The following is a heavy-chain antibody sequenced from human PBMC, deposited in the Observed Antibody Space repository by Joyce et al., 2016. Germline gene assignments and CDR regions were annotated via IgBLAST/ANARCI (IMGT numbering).Heavy chain of an antibody. CDR3: ARQRWAEWEDGGIDAFDI. Sequence: EVQLVQSGAEVKKHGESLKISCKGSGYSFTTYWIGWVRQMPGKGRECMVIIYPGDSDTRYSPSFQGKVTISADKSIRTAYLQWSSLKASDSAMYYCARQRWAEWEDGGIDAFDIWGQGTMVTVSS. D-gene: IGHD1-26*01. V-gene: IGHV5-51*01. CDR1: GYSFTTYW. CDR2: IYPGDSDT. J-gene: IGHJ3*02.